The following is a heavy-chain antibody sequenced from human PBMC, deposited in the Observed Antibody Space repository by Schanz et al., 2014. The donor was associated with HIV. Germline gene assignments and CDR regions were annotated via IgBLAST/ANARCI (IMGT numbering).Heavy chain of an antibody. V-gene: IGHV1-18*01. CDR2: INTYNGNT. J-gene: IGHJ4*02. CDR3: ARDFSGWTEFDY. Sequence: QVQLVQSGAEVKKPGASVKVSCKAAGYTFPSYGISWVRQAPGQGLEWMGWINTYNGNTNYAQKFQGRVTMTTDTSTTTAYMNLRSLRSDDTAVYYCARDFSGWTEFDYWGQGTLVTVSS. D-gene: IGHD6-19*01. CDR1: GYTFPSYG.